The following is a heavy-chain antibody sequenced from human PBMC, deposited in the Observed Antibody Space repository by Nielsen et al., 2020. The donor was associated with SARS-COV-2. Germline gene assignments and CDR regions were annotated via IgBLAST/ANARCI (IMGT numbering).Heavy chain of an antibody. CDR1: GGSISSSSYY. CDR2: IYYSGST. CDR3: AITYSGWPCNWFDP. D-gene: IGHD6-19*01. V-gene: IGHV4-39*01. J-gene: IGHJ5*02. Sequence: GPLPLSCTVSGGSISSSSYYWGWIRQPPGKGLEWIGRIYYSGSTYYNPSLKSRVTISVDTSKNQFSLKLSSVTAADTAVYYCAITYSGWPCNWFDPWGQGTLVTVSS.